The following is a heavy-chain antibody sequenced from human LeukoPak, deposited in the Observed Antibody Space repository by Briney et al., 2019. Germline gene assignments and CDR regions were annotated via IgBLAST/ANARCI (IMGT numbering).Heavy chain of an antibody. CDR2: ISYSGST. J-gene: IGHJ6*02. CDR1: GDPISSYY. V-gene: IGHV4-59*08. CDR3: ARHESHDYYYGTMDV. Sequence: PSETLSLTCTVSGDPISSYYWSWIRQPPGKGLEWLGYISYSGSTKYNPSLKSRVTISVDTPKNQFSLKLTSVTAADTAVYYRARHESHDYYYGTMDVWGQGTTVTVSS. D-gene: IGHD3-10*01.